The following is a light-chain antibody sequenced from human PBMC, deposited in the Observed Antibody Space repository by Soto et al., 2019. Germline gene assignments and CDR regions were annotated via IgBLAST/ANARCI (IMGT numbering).Light chain of an antibody. CDR3: ASYTSSSTVI. Sequence: QSALTQPASVSGSPGQSITISCTGTSSNVGAFNYVSWCQHLPGKAPNLIIFDVNNRPSAISSRFSGSKSANTASLTISGLRAEDEADYYCASYTSSSTVIFGGGTQLTVL. J-gene: IGLJ2*01. CDR1: SSNVGAFNY. CDR2: DVN. V-gene: IGLV2-14*03.